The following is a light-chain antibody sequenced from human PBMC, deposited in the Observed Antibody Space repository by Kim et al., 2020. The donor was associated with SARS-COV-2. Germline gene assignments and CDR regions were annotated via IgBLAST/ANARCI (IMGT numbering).Light chain of an antibody. CDR2: AAS. J-gene: IGKJ4*01. CDR3: QQLNSYPLT. CDR1: QGISSY. V-gene: IGKV1-9*01. Sequence: DIQLTQSPSFLSASVGDRVTITCRASQGISSYLAWYQQKPGKASNLLISAASTLQSGVPSRFSGSGSGTEFTLTISSLQPEDFATYYCQQLNSYPLTFGGGTKVDIK.